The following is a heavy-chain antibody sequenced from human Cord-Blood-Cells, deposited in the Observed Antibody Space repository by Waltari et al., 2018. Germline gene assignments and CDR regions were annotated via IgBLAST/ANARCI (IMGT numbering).Heavy chain of an antibody. CDR3: ARREAFDI. CDR2: IYYSGST. Sequence: QLQLQESGPGLVKPSETLSLTCTVSGGSISSSSYYWGWIRQPPGNGLEWIGSIYYSGSTYYNPSLKSRVTISVDTSKNQFSLKLSSVTAADTAVYYCARREAFDIWGQGTMVTVSS. CDR1: GGSISSSSYY. V-gene: IGHV4-39*01. J-gene: IGHJ3*02.